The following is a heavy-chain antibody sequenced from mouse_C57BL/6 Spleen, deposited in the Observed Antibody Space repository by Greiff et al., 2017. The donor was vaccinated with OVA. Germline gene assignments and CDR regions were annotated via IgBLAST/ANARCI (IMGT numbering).Heavy chain of an antibody. J-gene: IGHJ2*01. D-gene: IGHD3-1*01. CDR1: GYTFTSYW. V-gene: IGHV1-69*01. CDR2: IDPSDSYT. CDR3: AREGGSLGY. Sequence: QVQLKQSGAELVMPGASVKLSCKASGYTFTSYWMHWVKQRPGQGLEWIGEIDPSDSYTNYNQKFKGKSTLTVDKSSSTAYMQLSSLTSEDSAVYYCAREGGSLGYWGQGTTLTVSS.